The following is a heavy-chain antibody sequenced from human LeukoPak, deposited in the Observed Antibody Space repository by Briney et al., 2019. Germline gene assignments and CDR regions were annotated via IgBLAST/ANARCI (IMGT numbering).Heavy chain of an antibody. D-gene: IGHD6-19*01. CDR2: INPNSGGT. J-gene: IGHJ4*02. V-gene: IGHV1-2*04. Sequence: ASVKVSCKASGYTFTGYYMHWVRQAPGQGLEWMGWINPNSGGTNYAQKFQGWVTMTRDTSISTAYMEPSRLRSDDTAVYYCARGGSSGWYPFDYWGQGTLVTVSS. CDR1: GYTFTGYY. CDR3: ARGGSSGWYPFDY.